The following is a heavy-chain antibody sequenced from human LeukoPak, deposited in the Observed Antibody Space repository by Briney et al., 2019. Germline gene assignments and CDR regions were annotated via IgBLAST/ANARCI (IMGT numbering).Heavy chain of an antibody. CDR1: GYTFTSYY. CDR3: AREAYCSGGSCYLFDP. J-gene: IGHJ5*02. CDR2: INPSGGST. Sequence: ASVKVSCKASGYTFTSYYMHWVRQAPGQGLEWMGIINPSGGSTSYAQKFQGRVTMTRDTSTSTVYMELSSLRSEDTAVYYCAREAYCSGGSCYLFDPWGQGTLVTVSS. D-gene: IGHD2-15*01. V-gene: IGHV1-46*01.